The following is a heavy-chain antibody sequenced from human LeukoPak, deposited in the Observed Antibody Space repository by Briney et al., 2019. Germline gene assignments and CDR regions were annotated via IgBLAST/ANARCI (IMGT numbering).Heavy chain of an antibody. CDR1: GGSISSYY. Sequence: SETLSLTCSVSGGSISSYYWNWIRQTPGKGLQWIGYTHYSGSTNYNPSLKSRVSISVDTSKNQFSLKLSSVTAADTALYYCARGNAYNWRFDLWGQGTLVTVSS. D-gene: IGHD1-1*01. J-gene: IGHJ5*02. CDR3: ARGNAYNWRFDL. V-gene: IGHV4-59*01. CDR2: THYSGST.